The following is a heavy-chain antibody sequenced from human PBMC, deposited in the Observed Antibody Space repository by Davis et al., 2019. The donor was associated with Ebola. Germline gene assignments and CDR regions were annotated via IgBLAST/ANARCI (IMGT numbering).Heavy chain of an antibody. Sequence: SETLSLTCAVYGWSFSGYYWSWIRQPPGKGLEWIGEINHSGSTNYNPSLKSRVTISVDTSKNQFSLKLSSVTAADTAVYYCARQIYYYYYYGIDVWGQGTTVTVSS. CDR1: GWSFSGYY. CDR2: INHSGST. D-gene: IGHD2-15*01. J-gene: IGHJ6*02. CDR3: ARQIYYYYYYGIDV. V-gene: IGHV4-34*01.